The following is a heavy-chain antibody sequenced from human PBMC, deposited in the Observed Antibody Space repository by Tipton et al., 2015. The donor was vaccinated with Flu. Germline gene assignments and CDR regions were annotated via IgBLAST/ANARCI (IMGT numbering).Heavy chain of an antibody. Sequence: TLSLTCTVSGGSINSYYWSWIRQPPGKGLEWIGYIYSSGSTNCNPSLKSRVTISLDTSKNQFSLKIQSVTAADMAVYYCARRDYSNYVSDPKAWFDPWGQGILVTVSS. CDR2: IYSSGST. J-gene: IGHJ5*02. CDR3: ARRDYSNYVSDPKAWFDP. D-gene: IGHD4-11*01. V-gene: IGHV4-59*08. CDR1: GGSINSYY.